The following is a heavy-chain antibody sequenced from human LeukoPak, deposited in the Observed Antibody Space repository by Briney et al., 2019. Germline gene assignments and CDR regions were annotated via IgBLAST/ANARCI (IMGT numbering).Heavy chain of an antibody. Sequence: GGSLRLSCAASGFTFSSYGMSWVRQAPGKGLGWVSAISGSGGSTYYADSVKGRFTISRDNSKNTLYLQMNSLRAEDTAVYYCAKGGGAQEFDYWGQGTLVTVSS. D-gene: IGHD3-16*01. CDR2: ISGSGGST. CDR3: AKGGGAQEFDY. J-gene: IGHJ4*02. CDR1: GFTFSSYG. V-gene: IGHV3-23*01.